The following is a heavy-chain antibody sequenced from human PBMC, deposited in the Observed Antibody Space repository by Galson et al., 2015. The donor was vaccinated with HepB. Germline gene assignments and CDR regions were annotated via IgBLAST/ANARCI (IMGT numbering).Heavy chain of an antibody. CDR3: ARVYYYDSSGYYSPHPIDY. D-gene: IGHD3-22*01. CDR2: ISAYNGNT. V-gene: IGHV1-18*01. Sequence: SVKVSCKASGYTSTSYGISWVRQAPGQGLEWMGWISAYNGNTNYAQKLQGRVTMTTDTSTSTAYMELRSLRSDDTAVYYCARVYYYDSSGYYSPHPIDYWGQGTLVTVSS. J-gene: IGHJ4*02. CDR1: GYTSTSYG.